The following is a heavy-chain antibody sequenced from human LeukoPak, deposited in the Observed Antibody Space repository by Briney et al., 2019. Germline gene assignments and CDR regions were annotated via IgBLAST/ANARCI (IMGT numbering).Heavy chain of an antibody. J-gene: IGHJ3*02. Sequence: PSETLSLTCTVSGGSISTYCWNWIRQPPGKGMEWIGYIYYSGSTNYNPSLTGRVTISVDTSKNQFSLKLSSVTVADTAVYYCAREYNYYDSSGWDAFEIWGQGTMVTVSS. D-gene: IGHD3-22*01. V-gene: IGHV4-59*01. CDR3: AREYNYYDSSGWDAFEI. CDR1: GGSISTYC. CDR2: IYYSGST.